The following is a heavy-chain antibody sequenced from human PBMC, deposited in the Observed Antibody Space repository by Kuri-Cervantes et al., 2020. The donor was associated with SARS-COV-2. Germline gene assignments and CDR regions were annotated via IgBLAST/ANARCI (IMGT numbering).Heavy chain of an antibody. CDR3: ARQGGRAIYFDY. CDR2: ISYDGSNK. D-gene: IGHD6-25*01. V-gene: IGHV3-30-3*01. J-gene: IGHJ4*02. Sequence: GESLKISCAASGFTFSSYAMHWVRQAPGKGLEWVAVISYDGSNKYYADSVKGRFTISRDNSKNTLYLQMNSLRAEDTAAYYCARQGGRAIYFDYWGQGTLVTVSS. CDR1: GFTFSSYA.